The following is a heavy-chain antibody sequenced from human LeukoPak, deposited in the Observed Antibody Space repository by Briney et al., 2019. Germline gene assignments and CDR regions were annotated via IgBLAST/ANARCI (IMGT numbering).Heavy chain of an antibody. V-gene: IGHV4-38-2*01. Sequence: SETLSLTCAVSGYSISSGYYWGWIRQPPGRGLEWIGSIYHSGSTYYNPSLKSRVTISVDTSKNQFSLKLSSVTAADTAVYYCASLSPADFWSGYRPDYFDYWGQGTLVTVSS. D-gene: IGHD3-3*01. CDR1: GYSISSGYY. CDR3: ASLSPADFWSGYRPDYFDY. CDR2: IYHSGST. J-gene: IGHJ4*02.